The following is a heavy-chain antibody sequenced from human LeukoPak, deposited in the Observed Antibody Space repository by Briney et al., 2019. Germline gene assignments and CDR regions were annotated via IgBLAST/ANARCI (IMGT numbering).Heavy chain of an antibody. J-gene: IGHJ4*02. CDR3: ARDTAMATTRYFDY. CDR1: GFTFSSYG. Sequence: GGSLRLSCAASGFTFSSYGMHWVRQAPGKGLEWVAVIWYDGSDKYYADSVKGRFTISRDNSKNTLYLQMNSLRDEDTAVYYCARDTAMATTRYFDYWGQGTLVTVSS. D-gene: IGHD5-18*01. CDR2: IWYDGSDK. V-gene: IGHV3-33*01.